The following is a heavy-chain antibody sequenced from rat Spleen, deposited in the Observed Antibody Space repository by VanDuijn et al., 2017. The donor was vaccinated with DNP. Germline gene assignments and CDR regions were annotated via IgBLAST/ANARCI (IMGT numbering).Heavy chain of an antibody. V-gene: IGHV3-1*01. J-gene: IGHJ2*01. CDR2: ISYSGGT. CDR3: ARWVRYFDS. D-gene: IGHD4-5*01. Sequence: EVQLQESGPGLVKPSQSLSLTCSVTGYSITSNYWGWIRKFPGNKMEWIGHISYSGGTNYNPSLKSRISIARDTSKNQFFLHLNSLTTEDTATYYCARWVRYFDSWGQGVMVTVSS. CDR1: GYSITSNY.